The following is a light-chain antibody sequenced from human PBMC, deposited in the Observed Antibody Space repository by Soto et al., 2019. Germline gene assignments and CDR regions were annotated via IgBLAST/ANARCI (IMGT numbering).Light chain of an antibody. J-gene: IGKJ1*01. CDR3: QQYQSNSHT. CDR2: DAS. CDR1: QSINYW. V-gene: IGKV1-5*01. Sequence: DIQMTQSPSTLSASVGDSVTITCRASQSINYWLAWYQKKPGRAPHLLIYDASTLESGVPSRFSGSGSGTTFTLTISSLQPDDFATYYCQQYQSNSHTIGQGTKVEIK.